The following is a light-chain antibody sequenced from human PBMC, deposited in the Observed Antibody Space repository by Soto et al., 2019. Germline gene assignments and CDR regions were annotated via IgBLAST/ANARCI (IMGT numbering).Light chain of an antibody. J-gene: IGKJ5*01. CDR2: DAS. CDR1: QSVSNF. V-gene: IGKV3-11*01. Sequence: EIVLTQSPATLSLSPGERATLSCRASQSVSNFLAWYQQKPGQAPRLLIYDASNRANGIPARFSGSGSGTDLTLTIRSLEPEDFAIYYGQQRANWPMTTFGHGTRLEIK. CDR3: QQRANWPMTT.